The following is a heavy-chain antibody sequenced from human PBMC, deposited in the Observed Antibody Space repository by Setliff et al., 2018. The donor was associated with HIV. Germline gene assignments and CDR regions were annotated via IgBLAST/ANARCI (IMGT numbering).Heavy chain of an antibody. CDR3: AKPRIFDSFDV. D-gene: IGHD2-15*01. CDR2: INPNNGGT. Sequence: ASVKVSCKALTFLVTGYNIHWVRLAPGHGPEWLGRINPNNGGTDYAQKFQGRVTMSLDTSTNTVYLELKGSTSDDTAVYYCAKPRIFDSFDVWGPGTVVTVSS. J-gene: IGHJ3*01. CDR1: TFLVTGYN. V-gene: IGHV1-2*06.